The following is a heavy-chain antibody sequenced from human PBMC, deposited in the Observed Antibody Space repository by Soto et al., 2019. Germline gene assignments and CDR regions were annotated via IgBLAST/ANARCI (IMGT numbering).Heavy chain of an antibody. V-gene: IGHV1-69*06. J-gene: IGHJ4*02. Sequence: SVKVSCKASGGTFSSYAISWVRQAPGQGLEWMGGIIPIFGTANYAQKFQGRVTITADKSTSTAYMELSSLRSEDTAVYYCARQLDYRVYFDYWGQGTLVTVSS. D-gene: IGHD4-17*01. CDR1: GGTFSSYA. CDR3: ARQLDYRVYFDY. CDR2: IIPIFGTA.